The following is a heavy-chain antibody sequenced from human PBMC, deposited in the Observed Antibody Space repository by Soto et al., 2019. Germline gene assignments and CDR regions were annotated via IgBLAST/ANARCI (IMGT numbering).Heavy chain of an antibody. CDR2: INAGNGNT. D-gene: IGHD2-15*01. CDR1: GYTFTSYA. V-gene: IGHV1-3*01. CDR3: ARATDIVVVVAATPFDY. Sequence: QVQLVQSGAEVKKPGASVKVSCKASGYTFTSYAMHWVRQAPGQRLEWMGWINAGNGNTKYSQKFQGRVTITRDTSASTAYMELSSLRSEDTAVYYCARATDIVVVVAATPFDYWGQGTLVTVSS. J-gene: IGHJ4*02.